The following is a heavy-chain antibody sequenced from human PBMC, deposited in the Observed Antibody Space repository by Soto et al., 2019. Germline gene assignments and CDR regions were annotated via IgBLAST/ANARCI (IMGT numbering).Heavy chain of an antibody. J-gene: IGHJ1*01. CDR1: GYTFTSYA. CDR2: VNAGNGNT. Sequence: DSVKVSCKASGYTFTSYAMHWVRQAPGQRPEWMGWVNAGNGNTKYSQKFQGRVTITRDTSASTAYMELSSLRSEDTAVDYSVRPLHSSGLYPYFKRWGQGTLGTVAS. V-gene: IGHV1-3*01. D-gene: IGHD6-19*01. CDR3: VRPLHSSGLYPYFKR.